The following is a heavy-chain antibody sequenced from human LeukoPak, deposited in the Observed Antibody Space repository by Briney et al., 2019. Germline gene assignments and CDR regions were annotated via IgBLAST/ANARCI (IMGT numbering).Heavy chain of an antibody. CDR3: AREAYYDFWSGYYGPFGYFDY. CDR2: IYRSGST. CDR1: GGSISYYY. J-gene: IGHJ4*02. D-gene: IGHD3-3*01. V-gene: IGHV4-59*12. Sequence: PSETLSLTCSVSGGSISYYYWSWIRQPPGKGLEWIGYIYRSGSTYYNPSLKSRVTVSVDRSKNQFSLKLSSVTAADTAVYYCAREAYYDFWSGYYGPFGYFDYWGQGTLVTVSS.